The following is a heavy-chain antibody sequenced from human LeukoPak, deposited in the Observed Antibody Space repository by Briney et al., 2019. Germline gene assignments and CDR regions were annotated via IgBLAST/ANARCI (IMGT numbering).Heavy chain of an antibody. D-gene: IGHD3-3*01. V-gene: IGHV3-23*01. Sequence: GGSLRLSCAASGLAFSSYAMSWVRQAPGKGLEWVSTISVASNTFYADSVKGRFTISRDNSRNTVYLQMTSLRADDTAVYYCADYGVSGVRNNFYWGQGTLITVSS. J-gene: IGHJ4*02. CDR1: GLAFSSYA. CDR2: ISVASNT. CDR3: ADYGVSGVRNNFY.